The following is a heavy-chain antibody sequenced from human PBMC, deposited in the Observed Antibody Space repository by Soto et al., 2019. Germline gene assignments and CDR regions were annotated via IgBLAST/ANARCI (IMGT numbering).Heavy chain of an antibody. CDR2: IDPSDSYS. CDR1: AHSFPSYW. D-gene: IGHD3-10*01. Sequence: GESLKITCKGSAHSFPSYWLTWVRQMPGKCLAWMGRIDPSDSYSNYSPSFQSHVTISADKSMSTAYLQWSSFKASDTAMYSCARRIVSFGEHHYHYHHGMGVWQQGRTVTVSS. V-gene: IGHV5-10-1*01. CDR3: ARRIVSFGEHHYHYHHGMGV. J-gene: IGHJ6*01.